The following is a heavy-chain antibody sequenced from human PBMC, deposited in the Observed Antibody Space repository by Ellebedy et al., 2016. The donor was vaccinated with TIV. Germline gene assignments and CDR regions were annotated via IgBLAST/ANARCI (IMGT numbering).Heavy chain of an antibody. CDR2: LYNDGKA. V-gene: IGHV3-66*01. CDR3: ARDPGGGGDFGDNWFDP. Sequence: GESLKISCEASGITVSDYFMHWVRQAPGKGLEWVAVLYNDGKANYTDSVKGRFTVSRDHSRNTLYLQMNSLRAEDTAVYYCARDPGGGGDFGDNWFDPWGQGTLVTVSS. CDR1: GITVSDYF. J-gene: IGHJ5*02. D-gene: IGHD2-21*01.